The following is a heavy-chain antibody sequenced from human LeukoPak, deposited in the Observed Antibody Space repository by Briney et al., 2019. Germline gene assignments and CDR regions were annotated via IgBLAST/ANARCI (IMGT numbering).Heavy chain of an antibody. Sequence: GGSLRLSCAAPGFTFSSYEMNWVRQAPGKGLEWVSYISSSGSTIYYADSVKGRFTISRDNAKNSLYLQMNSLRAEDTAVYYCARADCSGGSCWFDYWGQGTLVTVSS. CDR1: GFTFSSYE. CDR2: ISSSGSTI. J-gene: IGHJ4*02. D-gene: IGHD2-15*01. V-gene: IGHV3-48*03. CDR3: ARADCSGGSCWFDY.